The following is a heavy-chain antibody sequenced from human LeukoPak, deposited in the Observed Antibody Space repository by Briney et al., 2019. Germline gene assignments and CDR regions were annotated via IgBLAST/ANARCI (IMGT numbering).Heavy chain of an antibody. V-gene: IGHV3-21*01. CDR1: GFTSSSYS. Sequence: GGSLRHSCAASGFTSSSYSMNWGCPAPGKGLGWVSSISSSSSYIYYADSVKGRFTISRDNAKNSLYLQMNSLRAEDTAVYYCARAPSTVTHAGFDYWGQGTLVTVSS. CDR3: ARAPSTVTHAGFDY. J-gene: IGHJ4*02. D-gene: IGHD4-17*01. CDR2: ISSSSSYI.